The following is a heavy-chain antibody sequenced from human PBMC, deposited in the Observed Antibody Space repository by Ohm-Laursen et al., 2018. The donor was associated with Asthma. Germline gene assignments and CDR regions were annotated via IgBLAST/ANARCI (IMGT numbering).Heavy chain of an antibody. CDR1: GFTFSDYY. J-gene: IGHJ3*02. CDR2: ISSSSSYI. Sequence: SLRLSCSASGFTFSDYYMSWIRQAPGKGLEWVSSISSSSSYIYYADSVKGRFTISRDNAKNSLYLQMNSLRAEDTAVYYCARNYDFWSGYHDAFDIWGQGTMVTVSS. D-gene: IGHD3-3*01. V-gene: IGHV3-11*06. CDR3: ARNYDFWSGYHDAFDI.